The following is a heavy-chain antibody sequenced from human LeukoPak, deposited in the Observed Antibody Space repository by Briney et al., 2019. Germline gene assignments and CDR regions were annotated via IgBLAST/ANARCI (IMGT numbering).Heavy chain of an antibody. J-gene: IGHJ5*02. V-gene: IGHV1-2*02. Sequence: ASVKVSCKASGYTFTGYYMHWVRQAPGQGLEWMGWINSNSGGTNYAQKFQGRVTMTRDTSISTAYMELSRLRSDDTAVYYCAREEGYYDSSGYINWFDPWGQGTLVTVSS. D-gene: IGHD3-22*01. CDR3: AREEGYYDSSGYINWFDP. CDR2: INSNSGGT. CDR1: GYTFTGYY.